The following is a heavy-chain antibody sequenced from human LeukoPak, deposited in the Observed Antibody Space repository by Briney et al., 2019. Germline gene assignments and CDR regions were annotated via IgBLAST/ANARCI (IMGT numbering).Heavy chain of an antibody. Sequence: PSETLSLTCTVSGGSISSYYWSWIRQPPGKGLEWIGYIYYSGSTNYNPSLKSRVTISVDTSKNQFSLKLSSVTAADTAVYYCARGDYCSSTSCAGPYFDYWGQGTLVTVSS. CDR1: GGSISSYY. V-gene: IGHV4-59*01. D-gene: IGHD2-2*01. J-gene: IGHJ4*02. CDR3: ARGDYCSSTSCAGPYFDY. CDR2: IYYSGST.